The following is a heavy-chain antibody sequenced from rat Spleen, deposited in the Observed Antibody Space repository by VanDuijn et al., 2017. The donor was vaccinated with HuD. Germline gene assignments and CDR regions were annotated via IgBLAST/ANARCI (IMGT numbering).Heavy chain of an antibody. Sequence: EVQLVESGGGLVQPGRSLKLSCAASGFTFSDFYMAWVRKAPKKGLEGVASIKFEDFTPYYRDPVMGRFTISRDVGESTLYLQMNSLRSEDTATYYCVRHGRGKISYYYVLDAWGQGASVTVSS. V-gene: IGHV5-22*01. CDR2: IKFEDFTP. J-gene: IGHJ4*01. CDR3: VRHGRGKISYYYVLDA. CDR1: GFTFSDFY. D-gene: IGHD4-5*01.